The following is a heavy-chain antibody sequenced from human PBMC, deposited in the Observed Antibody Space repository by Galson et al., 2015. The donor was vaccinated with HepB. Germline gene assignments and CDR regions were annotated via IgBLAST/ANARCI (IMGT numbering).Heavy chain of an antibody. V-gene: IGHV1-18*04. CDR1: GYTFTSYG. CDR3: ARGAHITIVGVVTGVLDP. J-gene: IGHJ5*02. D-gene: IGHD3-3*01. CDR2: ISAYNGNT. Sequence: SVKVSCKASGYTFTSYGISWVRQAPGQGLEWMGWISAYNGNTNYAQKLQGRVTMTTDTSTSTAYMELRSLRSDDTAVYYCARGAHITIVGVVTGVLDPWGQGTLVTVSS.